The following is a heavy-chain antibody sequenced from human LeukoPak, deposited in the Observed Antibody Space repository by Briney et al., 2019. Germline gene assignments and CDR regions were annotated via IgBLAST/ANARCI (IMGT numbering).Heavy chain of an antibody. V-gene: IGHV4-38-2*02. CDR2: IYHSGST. CDR3: ARANVDIVATAY. J-gene: IGHJ4*02. D-gene: IGHD5-12*01. CDR1: GYSISSGYY. Sequence: SETLSLTCTVSGYSISSGYYWGWIRQPPGKGLEWIGSIYHSGSTYYNPSLKSRVTISVDTSKNQFSLKLSSVTAADTAVYYCARANVDIVATAYWGQGTLVTVSS.